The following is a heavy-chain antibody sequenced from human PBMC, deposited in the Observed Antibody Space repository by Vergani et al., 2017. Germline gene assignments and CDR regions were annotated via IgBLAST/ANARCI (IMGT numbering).Heavy chain of an antibody. J-gene: IGHJ4*02. CDR3: ARASGSYYDFDY. D-gene: IGHD1-26*01. Sequence: QLQLQESGPGLVKPSETLSLTCTVSGGSIRSSSYYWGWVRQPPGKGLEWIGSIYYSGSTYYNPSLKSRVTISVDPSKNQFSLKLSSVTAADTAVYYCARASGSYYDFDYWGQGTLVTVSS. CDR1: GGSIRSSSYY. V-gene: IGHV4-39*07. CDR2: IYYSGST.